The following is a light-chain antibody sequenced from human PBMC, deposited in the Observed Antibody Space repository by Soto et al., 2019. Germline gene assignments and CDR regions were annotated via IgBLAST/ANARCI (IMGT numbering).Light chain of an antibody. J-gene: IGKJ5*01. CDR3: QQYYNWPRT. CDR2: GAS. Sequence: EVVFTHSPVTLSFSPVERATLSCRASQSVDGIFLAWYQQKPGQAPRLLFYGASTGATGLPARFSGSGSGTEFTLTINSLQAEDCAVYYCQQYYNWPRTFGQGTRLEIK. V-gene: IGKV3-15*01. CDR1: QSVDGI.